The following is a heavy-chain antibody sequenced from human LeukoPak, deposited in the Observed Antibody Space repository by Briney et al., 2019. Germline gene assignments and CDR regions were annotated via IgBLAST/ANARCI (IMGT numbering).Heavy chain of an antibody. Sequence: GGSLRLSCAASGFTLTNYTMHWVRQAPGKGLERISFINSDSTLKYYEDSVEGRFTISRDNSKNTLYLQMNSLRAEDTAIYYCAKNGDRGAYCTGGTCYPYFYYYMDVWGKGTTVTI. CDR1: GFTLTNYT. CDR3: AKNGDRGAYCTGGTCYPYFYYYMDV. V-gene: IGHV3-23*03. J-gene: IGHJ6*03. D-gene: IGHD2-15*01. CDR2: INSDSTLK.